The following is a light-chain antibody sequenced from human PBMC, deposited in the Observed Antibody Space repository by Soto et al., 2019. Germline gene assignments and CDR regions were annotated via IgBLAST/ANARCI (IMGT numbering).Light chain of an antibody. Sequence: DIQLTQSPSFLSASVGDRVTITCRASQGISSYLAWYQQKPGKAPKLLIYAASTLQSGVSSSFSGSGSGTEFTLTISSLQPEDFATYYCQQLNSYPRTTFGGGTKVEIK. J-gene: IGKJ4*01. V-gene: IGKV1-9*01. CDR2: AAS. CDR1: QGISSY. CDR3: QQLNSYPRTT.